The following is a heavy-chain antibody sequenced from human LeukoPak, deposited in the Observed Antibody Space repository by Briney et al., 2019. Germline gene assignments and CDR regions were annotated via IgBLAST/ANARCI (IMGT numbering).Heavy chain of an antibody. J-gene: IGHJ4*02. V-gene: IGHV4-61*01. CDR1: GGSLSRGSYY. Sequence: SETLSLTCTVSGGSLSRGSYYWSWIRQPPGKGLEWLGFIYYSGDTNYNPSLKSRVTISPDTSRNQFSLKLSSATAADTAVYYCARGWAGYFDYWGQGTLVTVSS. CDR2: IYYSGDT. D-gene: IGHD3-16*01. CDR3: ARGWAGYFDY.